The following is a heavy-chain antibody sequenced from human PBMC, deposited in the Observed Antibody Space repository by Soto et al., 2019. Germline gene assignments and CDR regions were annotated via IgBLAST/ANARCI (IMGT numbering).Heavy chain of an antibody. V-gene: IGHV3-33*01. J-gene: IGHJ4*02. D-gene: IGHD3-10*01. CDR2: IWSDGNNK. CDR3: ARAYGSGSYLIDF. CDR1: GFTFSDYA. Sequence: GGSLRLSCAAFGFTFSDYAMHWVRQSPGKGLEWVAIIWSDGNNKIYVDSVKGRFTTSRDNSKNTVYLQMNSLRAEDTAVYFCARAYGSGSYLIDFWGQGTLVTVSS.